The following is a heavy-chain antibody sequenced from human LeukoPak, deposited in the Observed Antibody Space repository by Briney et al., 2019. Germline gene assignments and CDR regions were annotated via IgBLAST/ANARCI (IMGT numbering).Heavy chain of an antibody. V-gene: IGHV1-69*05. D-gene: IGHD1-26*01. CDR2: IIPIFRTA. CDR3: ARGKEWEPLAVGYYYMDV. Sequence: SVNVSCQASGGTFSSYAISWVRQAPGQGLEWMGEIIPIFRTANYPQKFHGRVTITTDESTSTAYMELSSLRSEDTAVYYCARGKEWEPLAVGYYYMDVWGKGTTVTVSS. CDR1: GGTFSSYA. J-gene: IGHJ6*03.